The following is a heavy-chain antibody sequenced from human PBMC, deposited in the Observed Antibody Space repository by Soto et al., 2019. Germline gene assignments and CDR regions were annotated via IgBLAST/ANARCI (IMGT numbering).Heavy chain of an antibody. CDR2: ISAYNGNT. CDR1: GYTFTSYG. Sequence: ASVKVSCKASGYTFTSYGISWVRQAPGQGLEWMGWISAYNGNTNYAQKLQGRVTMTTDTSTSTAYMELRSLRSDDTAVYYCARGFTYYYDSSGCSRDAFDIWGQGRMVTVS. CDR3: ARGFTYYYDSSGCSRDAFDI. D-gene: IGHD3-22*01. J-gene: IGHJ3*02. V-gene: IGHV1-18*04.